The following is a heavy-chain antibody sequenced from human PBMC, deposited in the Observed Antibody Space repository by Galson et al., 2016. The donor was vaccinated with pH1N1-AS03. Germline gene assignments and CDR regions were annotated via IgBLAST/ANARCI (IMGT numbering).Heavy chain of an antibody. J-gene: IGHJ4*02. CDR2: IYGGGDT. Sequence: SLRLSCAASGFTINNNYMSWVRPAPGKGLEWVSAIYGGGDTFYADSVKGRFTTHRDNAKNTLYLQMNRLGAEDTAVYYCARAVHLGEVGCYFDYWGQGTLVTVSS. D-gene: IGHD3-16*01. CDR1: GFTINNNY. CDR3: ARAVHLGEVGCYFDY. V-gene: IGHV3-66*01.